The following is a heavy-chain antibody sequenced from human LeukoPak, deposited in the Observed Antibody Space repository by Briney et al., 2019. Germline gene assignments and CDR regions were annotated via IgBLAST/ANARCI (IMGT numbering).Heavy chain of an antibody. V-gene: IGHV1-24*01. Sequence: ASVKVSCKVSGYTVTELSMHWVRQSPGKGLEWMGGFHPEDGETIYAQKFQGRVTMTEDTSTDTAYMELSSLRSEDTAVYYCARGHSGSSYNWFDPWGQGTLVTVSS. CDR3: ARGHSGSSYNWFDP. CDR2: FHPEDGET. CDR1: GYTVTELS. D-gene: IGHD1-26*01. J-gene: IGHJ5*02.